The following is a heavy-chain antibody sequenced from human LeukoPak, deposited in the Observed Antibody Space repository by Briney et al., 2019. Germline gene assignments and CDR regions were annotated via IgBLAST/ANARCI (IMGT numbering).Heavy chain of an antibody. V-gene: IGHV3-20*04. D-gene: IGHD5-18*01. CDR2: INWNGGST. J-gene: IGHJ4*02. CDR1: GFTFDDYG. Sequence: GGSLRLPCAASGFTFDDYGMSWVRQAPRKGLEWVSGINWNGGSTGYADSVKGRFTISRDNAKNSLYLQMNSLRAEDTALYYCARGVDTAMVTTPSYWGQGTLVTVSS. CDR3: ARGVDTAMVTTPSY.